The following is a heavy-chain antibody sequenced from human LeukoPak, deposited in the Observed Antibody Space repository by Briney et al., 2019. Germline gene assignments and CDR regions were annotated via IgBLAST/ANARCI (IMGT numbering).Heavy chain of an antibody. D-gene: IGHD3-10*01. CDR2: IYYSGST. J-gene: IGHJ5*02. CDR3: ARADYYGSGSYSPWFDP. Sequence: SETLSLTCTVSGGSISSSSYYWGWIRQPPGKGLEWIGSIYYSGSTYYNPSLKSRVTISVDTSKSQFSLKLSSVTAADTAVYYCARADYYGSGSYSPWFDPWGQGTLVTVSS. CDR1: GGSISSSSYY. V-gene: IGHV4-39*01.